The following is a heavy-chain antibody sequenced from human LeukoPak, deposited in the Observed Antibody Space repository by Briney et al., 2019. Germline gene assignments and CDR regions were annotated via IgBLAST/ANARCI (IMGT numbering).Heavy chain of an antibody. V-gene: IGHV2-5*02. CDR1: GFSPTTSGVG. CDR2: INWDDQK. CDR3: AHRRDSSGYQYRYWFAP. J-gene: IGHJ5*02. Sequence: SGPTLVKPTQTLTLTCTFSGFSPTTSGVGVGWIRQPPGKALEWLALINWDDQKVYSPSLQSRLSITKDTSKNQVVLTMTNVDPVDTATYYCAHRRDSSGYQYRYWFAPWGQGTLVTVSS. D-gene: IGHD3-22*01.